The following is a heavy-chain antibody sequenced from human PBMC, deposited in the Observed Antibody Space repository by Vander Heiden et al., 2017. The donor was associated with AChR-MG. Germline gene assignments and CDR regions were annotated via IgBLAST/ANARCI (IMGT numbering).Heavy chain of an antibody. J-gene: IGHJ4*02. Sequence: QVQLVESGGGVVQPGRPLRPPCAASGFSFNYYGLHWVRQAPGKGLEWVAVISYDGTNIFYADSVKGRFTISRDNSKNMMYLQIKSLTIEDTAVYYCAKETTRGYSFGGGLDYWGQGTLVAVSS. CDR2: ISYDGTNI. V-gene: IGHV3-30*18. D-gene: IGHD5-18*01. CDR3: AKETTRGYSFGGGLDY. CDR1: GFSFNYYG.